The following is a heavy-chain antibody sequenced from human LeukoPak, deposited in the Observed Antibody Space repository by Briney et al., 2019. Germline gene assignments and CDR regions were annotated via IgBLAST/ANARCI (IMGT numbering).Heavy chain of an antibody. Sequence: GVPLRLLCTASGFTVSRIYMSCVRQAPGRGLVWVSVIYSGGSTYYADSVKGRFTISRDNSKNTLYLQMNSLRAEDTAVYYCARGRRSGWYVYFDYWGQGTLVTVSS. D-gene: IGHD6-19*01. CDR3: ARGRRSGWYVYFDY. CDR1: GFTVSRIY. V-gene: IGHV3-66*02. CDR2: IYSGGST. J-gene: IGHJ4*02.